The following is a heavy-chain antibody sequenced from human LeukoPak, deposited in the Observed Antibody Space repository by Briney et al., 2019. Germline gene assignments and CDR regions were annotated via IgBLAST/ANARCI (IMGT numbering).Heavy chain of an antibody. Sequence: GGSLRLSCAGSGFTFSNAWMTWVRQAPGKGLEWVGRIKGKTDGGTTDYAAPVKGRFTISRDDSKNTLYLQVNSLKTEDTAVYYCTTDRGYLDLWGRGTLVTVSS. J-gene: IGHJ2*01. CDR3: TTDRGYLDL. V-gene: IGHV3-15*01. CDR1: GFTFSNAW. CDR2: IKGKTDGGTT.